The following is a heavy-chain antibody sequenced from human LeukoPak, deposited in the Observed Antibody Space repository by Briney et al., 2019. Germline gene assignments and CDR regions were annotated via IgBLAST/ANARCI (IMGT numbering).Heavy chain of an antibody. CDR1: GYTFTSYA. CDR3: ARGGSGSYFSFDY. Sequence: ASVKVSCKASGYTFTSYAMHWVRQAPGQRLEWMGWINAGNGNTKYSQKFQGRVTITRDTSASTAYMELSSLRSEDTAVYYYARGGSGSYFSFDYWGQGTLVTVSS. D-gene: IGHD3-10*01. J-gene: IGHJ4*02. CDR2: INAGNGNT. V-gene: IGHV1-3*01.